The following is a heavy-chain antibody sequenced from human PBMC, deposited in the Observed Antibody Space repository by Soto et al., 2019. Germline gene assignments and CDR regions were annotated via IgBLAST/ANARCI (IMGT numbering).Heavy chain of an antibody. CDR3: TTDVTQYDYVWVTDY. Sequence: GGSLRLSCAASGFTFNNAWMNWVRQAPGMGLEWVGRIKSKTDGGTTDYAAPVKGRFTISRDDSKNTLFLQMNSLKTEDTAVYYCTTDVTQYDYVWVTDYWGQGTLVTVSS. D-gene: IGHD3-16*01. V-gene: IGHV3-15*07. J-gene: IGHJ4*02. CDR1: GFTFNNAW. CDR2: IKSKTDGGTT.